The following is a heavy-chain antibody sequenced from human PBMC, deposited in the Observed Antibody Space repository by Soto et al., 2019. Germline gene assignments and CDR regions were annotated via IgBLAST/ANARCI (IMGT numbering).Heavy chain of an antibody. CDR3: AKSIEYSIVVVPAAGRWFDP. CDR2: ISGSGGST. Sequence: PGGSLRLSCAASGFTFSSYAMSWVRQAPGKGLEWVSAISGSGGSTYYADSVKGRFTISRDNSKNTLYLQMNSLRAEDTAVYYCAKSIEYSIVVVPAAGRWFDPWGQGTLVTVSS. J-gene: IGHJ5*02. CDR1: GFTFSSYA. D-gene: IGHD2-2*01. V-gene: IGHV3-23*01.